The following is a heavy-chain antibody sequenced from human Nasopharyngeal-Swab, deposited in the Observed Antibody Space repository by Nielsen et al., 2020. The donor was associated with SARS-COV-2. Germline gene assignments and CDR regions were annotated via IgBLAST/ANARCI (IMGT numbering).Heavy chain of an antibody. V-gene: IGHV1-2*06. J-gene: IGHJ4*02. CDR2: INPNSGGT. CDR3: ARLEWEHQY. D-gene: IGHD1-26*01. Sequence: WVRQAPGQGLEWMGRINPNSGGTNYAQKFQGRVTMTRDTSIGTAYMELSRLRSDDTAVYYCARLEWEHQYWGQGTLVTVSS.